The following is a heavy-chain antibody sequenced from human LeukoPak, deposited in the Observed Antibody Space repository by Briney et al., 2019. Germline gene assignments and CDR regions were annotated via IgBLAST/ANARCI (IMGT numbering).Heavy chain of an antibody. J-gene: IGHJ4*02. CDR2: ISWNSGSI. CDR3: AKARIAVASFDY. CDR1: GFTFDDYA. Sequence: GGSLRLSCAASGFTFDDYAMHWVRQAPGKGLEWVSGISWNSGSIGYADSVRGRFTISRDNAKSSLYLQMNSLRAEDTALYYCAKARIAVASFDYWGQGTLVTVSS. D-gene: IGHD6-19*01. V-gene: IGHV3-9*01.